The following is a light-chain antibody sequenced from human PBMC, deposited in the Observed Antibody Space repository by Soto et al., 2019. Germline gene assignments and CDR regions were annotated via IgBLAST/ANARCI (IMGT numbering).Light chain of an antibody. CDR1: QSVSSN. CDR3: QQYNNWPLYT. J-gene: IGKJ2*01. V-gene: IGKV3-15*01. Sequence: EIVMTQSPATLSVSPGERATLSCRASQSVSSNLAWYHQKHGQAPRLLIYGASTKATGIPARFSGSGSGTEFTLTISSLQSEDFAVYYCQQYNNWPLYTFGQGTKLEIK. CDR2: GAS.